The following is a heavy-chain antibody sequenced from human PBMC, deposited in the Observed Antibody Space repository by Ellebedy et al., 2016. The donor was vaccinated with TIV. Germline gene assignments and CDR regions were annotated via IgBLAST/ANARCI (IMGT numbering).Heavy chain of an antibody. CDR2: FYYSGNT. J-gene: IGHJ4*02. V-gene: IGHV4-59*08. D-gene: IGHD1-1*01. CDR3: ATYTMGRLDY. CDR1: GGSISSYY. Sequence: SETLSLTCAVSGGSISSYYWTWIRQPPGKGLEWIAYFYYSGNTNYSPSLKSRVTISVDTSKNQFSLKLSSLTAADTAVYYCATYTMGRLDYWGQGTLVTVSS.